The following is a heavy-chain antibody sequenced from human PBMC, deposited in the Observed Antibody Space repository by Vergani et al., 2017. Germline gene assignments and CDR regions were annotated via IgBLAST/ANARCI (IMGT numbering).Heavy chain of an antibody. V-gene: IGHV4-59*01. D-gene: IGHD2-21*02. CDR3: ARTGGDWASPNFDY. Sequence: QVQLQESGPGLVKPSETLSLTCTVSGGSISSYYWSWIRQPPGKGLEWIGYIYYSGSTNYNPSLKSRVTISVDTSKNQFSLKLSSVTAADTAVYYCARTGGDWASPNFDYWGQGTLVTVSS. J-gene: IGHJ4*02. CDR2: IYYSGST. CDR1: GGSISSYY.